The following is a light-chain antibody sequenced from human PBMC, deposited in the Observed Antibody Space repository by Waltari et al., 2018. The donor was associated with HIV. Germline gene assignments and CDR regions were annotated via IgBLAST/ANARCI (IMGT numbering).Light chain of an antibody. CDR2: GAS. J-gene: IGKJ1*01. CDR1: QSVSSGY. V-gene: IGKV3-20*01. Sequence: EIVLTQSPGTLSLSPGERATLSCRASQSVSSGYIAWYQQRPGQGPRLLIYGASIRAIGTPDRISASGSGTDFTLTVSRLEPEDFAVYYCQHYSNLPQWTFGQGTRVEI. CDR3: QHYSNLPQWT.